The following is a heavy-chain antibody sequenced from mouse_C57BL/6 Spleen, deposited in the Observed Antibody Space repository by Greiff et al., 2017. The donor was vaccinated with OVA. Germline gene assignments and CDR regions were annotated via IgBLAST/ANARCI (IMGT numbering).Heavy chain of an antibody. D-gene: IGHD2-4*01. CDR2: ISSGGDYI. V-gene: IGHV5-9-1*02. J-gene: IGHJ4*01. Sequence: EVQLVESGEGLVKPGGSLKLSCAASGFTFSSYAMSWVRQTPEKRLQWVAYISSGGDYIYYADTVKGRFTISRDNARNTLYLQMSSLKSEDTAMYYCTRPYDYVGSYAMDYWGQGTSVTVSS. CDR1: GFTFSSYA. CDR3: TRPYDYVGSYAMDY.